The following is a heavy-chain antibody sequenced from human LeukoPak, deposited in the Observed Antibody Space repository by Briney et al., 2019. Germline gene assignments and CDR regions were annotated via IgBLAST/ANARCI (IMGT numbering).Heavy chain of an antibody. V-gene: IGHV3-7*01. Sequence: GGSLRLSCAASEFTFNTYWMSWVRQAPGKGLEWVANINQDGSEKYYVDSVKGRFTISRDNAKNSLYLQMNSLRAEDTAVYYCANTPPLTYYYGSGSYYPDYWGQGTLVTVSS. J-gene: IGHJ4*02. CDR3: ANTPPLTYYYGSGSYYPDY. CDR2: INQDGSEK. CDR1: EFTFNTYW. D-gene: IGHD3-10*01.